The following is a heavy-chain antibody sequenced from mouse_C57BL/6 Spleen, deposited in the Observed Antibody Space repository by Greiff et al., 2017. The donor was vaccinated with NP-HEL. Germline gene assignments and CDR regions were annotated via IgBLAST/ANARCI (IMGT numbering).Heavy chain of an antibody. J-gene: IGHJ1*03. CDR2: ISYSGST. CDR3: ARSSWYFDV. Sequence: EVHLVESGPGLAKPSQTLSLPCSVTGYSITSDYWTWIRKFPGNKLEYMGYISYSGSTYYNPSLKSRISITRDTSKNQYYLQLNSVTTEDTATYYCARSSWYFDVWGTGTTVTVSS. CDR1: GYSITSDY. V-gene: IGHV3-8*01.